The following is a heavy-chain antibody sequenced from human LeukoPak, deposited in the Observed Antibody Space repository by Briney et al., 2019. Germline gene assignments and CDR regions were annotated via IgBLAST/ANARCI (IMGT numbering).Heavy chain of an antibody. D-gene: IGHD3-3*01. J-gene: IGHJ6*03. CDR1: GFTFSSYA. CDR3: ATDTGTDDFWSGYYYYYMDV. CDR2: ISYDGSNK. V-gene: IGHV3-30*04. Sequence: GGSLRLSCAASGFTFSSYAMHWVRQAPGKGLEWVAVISYDGSNKYYADSVKGRFTISRDNSKNTLYLQMNSLRAEDTAVYYCATDTGTDDFWSGYYYYYMDVWGKGTTVTVSS.